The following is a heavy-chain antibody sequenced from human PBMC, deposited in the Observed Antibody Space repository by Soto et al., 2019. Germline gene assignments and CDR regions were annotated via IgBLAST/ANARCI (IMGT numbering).Heavy chain of an antibody. Sequence: GGSLRLSCGASGFTFSSYAMSWGRQAPGKGLEWVSAISGSGGSTYYADSVKGRFTISGDNSKNTLYLQMNSLRAEDTAVYYCAKDLLPYYYYYGMDVWGQGTTVTVSS. V-gene: IGHV3-23*01. J-gene: IGHJ6*02. CDR2: ISGSGGST. D-gene: IGHD1-26*01. CDR3: AKDLLPYYYYYGMDV. CDR1: GFTFSSYA.